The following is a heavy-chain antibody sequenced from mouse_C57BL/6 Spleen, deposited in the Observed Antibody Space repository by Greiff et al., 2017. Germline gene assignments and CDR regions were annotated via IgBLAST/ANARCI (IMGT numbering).Heavy chain of an antibody. D-gene: IGHD2-1*01. CDR3: ARECYGSTWFAY. V-gene: IGHV1-53*01. Sequence: QVQLQQPGTELVKPGASVKLSCKASGYTFTSYWMHWVKQRPGQGLVWIGNINPSNGGTNYNEKFKSKATLTVDKSSSTAYMQLSSLTSEDSAVYYSARECYGSTWFAYWGQGTLFTVSA. J-gene: IGHJ3*01. CDR2: INPSNGGT. CDR1: GYTFTSYW.